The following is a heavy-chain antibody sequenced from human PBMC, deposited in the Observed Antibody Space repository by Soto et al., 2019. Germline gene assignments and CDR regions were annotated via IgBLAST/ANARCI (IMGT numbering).Heavy chain of an antibody. Sequence: SETLSLTCTVSGGSISSYYWGWIRQTPGKGLEWIASIYHSGSTYYNPSLKSRVTISVDTSKNQFSLKLTSVTAADTAVYYCARGAATVTPGWFDPWGQGIMVTVSS. CDR2: IYHSGST. CDR3: ARGAATVTPGWFDP. CDR1: GGSISSYY. V-gene: IGHV4-38-2*02. J-gene: IGHJ5*02. D-gene: IGHD4-17*01.